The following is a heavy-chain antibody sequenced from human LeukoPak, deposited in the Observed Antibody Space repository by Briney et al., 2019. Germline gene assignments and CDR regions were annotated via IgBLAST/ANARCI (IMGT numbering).Heavy chain of an antibody. D-gene: IGHD6-6*01. Sequence: SVKVSCKASGGTFSSSAITWVRQAPGQGLEWMGRIIPVLNITSYAQKLQGSVTITADTSTSTVYMELSSLRSEDTAVYYCAREGPYSDSSRSRFDYWGQGTLVTVSS. CDR3: AREGPYSDSSRSRFDY. J-gene: IGHJ4*02. V-gene: IGHV1-69*04. CDR2: IIPVLNIT. CDR1: GGTFSSSA.